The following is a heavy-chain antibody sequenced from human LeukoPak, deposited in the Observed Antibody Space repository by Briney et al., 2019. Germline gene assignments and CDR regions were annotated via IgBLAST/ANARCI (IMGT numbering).Heavy chain of an antibody. D-gene: IGHD3-3*01. CDR2: IYYSGST. V-gene: IGHV4-39*01. Sequence: SETLSLTCGVYGGSFSSYYWCWIRQPPGKGLEWIGSIYYSGSTYYNPSLKSRVTISVDTSKNQFSLKLSSATAADTAVYYCARVGGYDFWSGPFDYWGQGTLVTVSS. J-gene: IGHJ4*02. CDR1: GGSFSSYY. CDR3: ARVGGYDFWSGPFDY.